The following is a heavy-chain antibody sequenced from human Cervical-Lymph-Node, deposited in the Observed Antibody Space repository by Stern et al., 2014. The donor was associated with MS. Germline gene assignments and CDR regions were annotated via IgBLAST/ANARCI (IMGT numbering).Heavy chain of an antibody. J-gene: IGHJ6*02. CDR2: IKKKSDGGTT. CDR1: GFTFSKQW. CDR3: LGGMDV. D-gene: IGHD3-10*01. Sequence: VHLVESGGDLVKPGGSLRLSCAASGFTFSKQWMNWVRQAPGKGLEWVGRIKKKSDGGTTEYAAPVQGRFTISRDDSKDTLYLQMNSLKIEDTAVYYCLGGMDVWGQGTTVIVSS. V-gene: IGHV3-15*01.